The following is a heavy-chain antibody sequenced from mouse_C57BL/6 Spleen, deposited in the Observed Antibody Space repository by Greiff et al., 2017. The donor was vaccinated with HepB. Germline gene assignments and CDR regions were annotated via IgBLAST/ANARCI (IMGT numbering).Heavy chain of an antibody. CDR3: ARHWNWYVDV. CDR1: GYTFPDYY. Sequence: VQLKQSGPELVKPGASVKISCKASGYTFPDYYMNWVKQSHGKSLEWIGDINPNNGGTSYNQKFKGKATLTVDKSSSTAYMELRSLTSEDSAVYYCARHWNWYVDVWGTGTTVTVSS. J-gene: IGHJ1*03. D-gene: IGHD4-1*01. CDR2: INPNNGGT. V-gene: IGHV1-26*01.